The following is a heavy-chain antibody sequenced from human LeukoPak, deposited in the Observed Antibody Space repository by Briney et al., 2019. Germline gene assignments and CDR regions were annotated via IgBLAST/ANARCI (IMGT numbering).Heavy chain of an antibody. Sequence: PSGTLSLTCAVSGGSITDNNWWSWVRQPPGKGLEWIGEIFHIGAANYNPSLKSRVTISVEKSKNQFSLNLRSVTAADTAVYFCARVSITGTTLVDPWGQGTLVIVPS. CDR2: IFHIGAA. CDR3: ARVSITGTTLVDP. J-gene: IGHJ5*02. V-gene: IGHV4-4*02. D-gene: IGHD1-20*01. CDR1: GGSITDNNW.